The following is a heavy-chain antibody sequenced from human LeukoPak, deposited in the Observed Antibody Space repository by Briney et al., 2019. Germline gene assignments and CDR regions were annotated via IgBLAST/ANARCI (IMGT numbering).Heavy chain of an antibody. Sequence: GGSLRLSCEGSGLTFSSYTMIWVRQAPGKGLEWLTSISSTSSYIYYADSVKGRFTISRDNSKNTLYLQMNSLRAEDTAVYYCAKGEPDKAGPRMAWFGSSSWYPYYFDYWGQGTLVTVSS. CDR3: AKGEPDKAGPRMAWFGSSSWYPYYFDY. J-gene: IGHJ4*02. CDR2: ISSTSSYI. V-gene: IGHV3-21*04. D-gene: IGHD6-13*01. CDR1: GLTFSSYT.